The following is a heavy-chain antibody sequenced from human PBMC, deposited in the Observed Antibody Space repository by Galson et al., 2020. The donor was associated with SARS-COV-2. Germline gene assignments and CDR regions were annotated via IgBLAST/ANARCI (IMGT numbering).Heavy chain of an antibody. V-gene: IGHV3-11*06. CDR3: ARARPYDFWSGASNV. CDR1: RFTFSDYY. CDR2: LNSNSSST. Sequence: GESLKISCAASRFTFSDYYISLIPQAPGKGLEWVPYLNSNSSSTNYADSVKRRFTISRDNAKNPLYLQMNSLRAEDTAVYYCARARPYDFWSGASNVWGKGTTVNVSS. D-gene: IGHD3-3*01. J-gene: IGHJ6*04.